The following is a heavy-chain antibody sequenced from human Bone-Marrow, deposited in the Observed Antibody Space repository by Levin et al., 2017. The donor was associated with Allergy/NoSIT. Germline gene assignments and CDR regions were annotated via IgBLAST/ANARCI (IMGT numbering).Heavy chain of an antibody. J-gene: IGHJ3*01. D-gene: IGHD6-13*01. Sequence: SGGSLRLSCAASGFTFSGDDMHWVRQAPGKGLEWVSLRSFDGTNKYYADSVKGRFTISMDDSKNTLYLQMNNLIVEDTGVYYCAKFSRQSDGAFDVWGPGTMVTVSA. CDR2: RSFDGTNK. CDR1: GFTFSGDD. CDR3: AKFSRQSDGAFDV. V-gene: IGHV3-30*18.